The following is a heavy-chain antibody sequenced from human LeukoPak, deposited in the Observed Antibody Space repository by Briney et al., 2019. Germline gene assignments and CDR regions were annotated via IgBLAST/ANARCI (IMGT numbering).Heavy chain of an antibody. CDR3: ARRAYGDYDNYFDY. V-gene: IGHV3-33*01. CDR1: GFTFSSYG. D-gene: IGHD4-17*01. Sequence: GGSLRLSCAASGFTFSSYGMHWVRQAPGKGLEWAAVIWYDGSNKYYADSVKGRFTISRDNSKNTLYLQMSSLRAEDTAVYYCARRAYGDYDNYFDYWGQGTLVTVSS. CDR2: IWYDGSNK. J-gene: IGHJ4*02.